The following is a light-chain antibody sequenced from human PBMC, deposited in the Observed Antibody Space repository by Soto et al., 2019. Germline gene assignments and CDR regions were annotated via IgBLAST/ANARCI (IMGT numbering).Light chain of an antibody. J-gene: IGKJ1*01. CDR2: GAS. Sequence: EVLMTQSPATLSVSPGETATLSCRASQSISINLAWYQQKPGQAPRLLIYGASTRATGIPARFSGSGSGTEFTLTISSLQSEDFAVYYCQHYGAFGQGTKVDIK. CDR1: QSISIN. CDR3: QHYGA. V-gene: IGKV3-15*01.